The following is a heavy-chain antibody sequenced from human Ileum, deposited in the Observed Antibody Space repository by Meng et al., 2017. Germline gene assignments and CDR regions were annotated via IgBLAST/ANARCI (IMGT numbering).Heavy chain of an antibody. CDR2: AST. Sequence: QVQLQESGPGLVRPSETLSLISTVSGGSVSRAGYQWGWIRQPPGKGLEWIGYASTNYNPSLKSRVTISLDTSRNQFSLSLSSVTAADTAVYYCARDHMGSLDYWGQGILVTVSS. V-gene: IGHV4-61*08. CDR1: GGSVSRAGYQ. D-gene: IGHD1-26*01. J-gene: IGHJ4*02. CDR3: ARDHMGSLDY.